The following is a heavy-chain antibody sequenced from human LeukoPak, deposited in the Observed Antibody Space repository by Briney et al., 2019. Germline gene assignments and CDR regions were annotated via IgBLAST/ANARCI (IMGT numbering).Heavy chain of an antibody. D-gene: IGHD3-22*01. CDR3: AKRLSIVDPYFDY. CDR2: VSASGGST. V-gene: IGHV3-23*01. J-gene: IGHJ4*02. Sequence: GGSLRLSCAASGFTFSTYAMSWVRQAPGKGLEWVSGVSASGGSTNYADSVKGRFTISRDNSKNTLYLQMNSLRAEDTAVYYCAKRLSIVDPYFDYWGQGNLVTVSS. CDR1: GFTFSTYA.